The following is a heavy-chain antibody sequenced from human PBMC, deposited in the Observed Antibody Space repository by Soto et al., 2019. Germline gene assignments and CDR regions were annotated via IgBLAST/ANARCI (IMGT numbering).Heavy chain of an antibody. J-gene: IGHJ1*01. V-gene: IGHV4-30-2*01. CDR1: GGSISSGGYS. D-gene: IGHD4-17*01. CDR2: IYHSGST. Sequence: SETLSLTCAVSGGSISSGGYSWSWIRQPPGKGLEWIGYIYHSGSTYYNPSLKSRVTISVDRSKNQFSLKLSSVTAADTAVYYCARSTVNGATPLEHWVQRVLVTVSS. CDR3: ARSTVNGATPLEH.